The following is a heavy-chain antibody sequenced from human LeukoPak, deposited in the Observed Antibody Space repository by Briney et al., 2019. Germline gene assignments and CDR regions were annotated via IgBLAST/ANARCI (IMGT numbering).Heavy chain of an antibody. D-gene: IGHD6-19*01. CDR3: ARASSGLYFLDY. CDR2: IIPNSGDT. J-gene: IGHJ4*02. V-gene: IGHV1-2*06. CDR1: GYTFTGYY. Sequence: ASVKVSCKASGYTFTGYYIHWVRQAPGQGLEWMGRIIPNSGDTEYAQKFQGRVAMTRDTSISTVYMELSGLRSDDTAVYHCARASSGLYFLDYWGQGTLVTVSS.